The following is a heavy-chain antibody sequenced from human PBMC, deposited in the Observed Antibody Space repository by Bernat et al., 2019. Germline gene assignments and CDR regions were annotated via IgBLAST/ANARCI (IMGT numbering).Heavy chain of an antibody. V-gene: IGHV4-39*01. J-gene: IGHJ4*02. CDR3: ARGNDFWSGYYGGYYFDY. CDR2: VYYSGST. CDR1: GGSISSTTYY. Sequence: QLQLQESGPGPVKPSETLSLTCTVSGGSISSTTYYWGWIRQPPGKGLEWIGTVYYSGSTYYNPSLKSRVTISVDTSKNQFSLKLSSVTAADTAVYYCARGNDFWSGYYGGYYFDYWGQGTLVTVSS. D-gene: IGHD3-3*01.